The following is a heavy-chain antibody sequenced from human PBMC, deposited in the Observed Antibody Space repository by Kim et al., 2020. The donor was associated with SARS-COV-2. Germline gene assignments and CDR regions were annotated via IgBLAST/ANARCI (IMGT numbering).Heavy chain of an antibody. V-gene: IGHV3-30*04. CDR3: ARGDTRPGYNGGNLGDY. CDR1: GFTFSTYA. Sequence: GGSLRLSCAASGFTFSTYAIHWVRQAPGKGLEWVAVMSSDGSNQYYADSVKGRFTMSRDTSKNTLYMQMNSLRAEDTAVYYCARGDTRPGYNGGNLGDYWGQGTLVTVSS. J-gene: IGHJ4*02. CDR2: MSSDGSNQ. D-gene: IGHD3-16*01.